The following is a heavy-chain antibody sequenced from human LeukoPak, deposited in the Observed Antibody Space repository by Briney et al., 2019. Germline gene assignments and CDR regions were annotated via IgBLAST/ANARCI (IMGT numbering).Heavy chain of an antibody. J-gene: IGHJ3*02. V-gene: IGHV3-23*01. CDR2: ISGSGGST. CDR1: GFTFSSYA. Sequence: PGGSLRLSCAASGFTFSSYAMSWVRQAPGKGLEWVSAISGSGGSTYYADSVKGRFTISRDNSKNTLYLQMNSLRAEDTAVYYCAKYLYSSSPSPNDAFDIWGQGTMVTVSS. CDR3: AKYLYSSSPSPNDAFDI. D-gene: IGHD6-6*01.